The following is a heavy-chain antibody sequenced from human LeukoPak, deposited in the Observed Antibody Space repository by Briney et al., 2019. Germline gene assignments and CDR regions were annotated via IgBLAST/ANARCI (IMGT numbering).Heavy chain of an antibody. J-gene: IGHJ4*02. D-gene: IGHD5-24*01. CDR2: MGTDGGNT. Sequence: RGSLRLSCAVSGYSLSVYTMKCVRPAQGKGREWVSYMGTDGGNTNYTDSVKGRFTLYGDTPKNSLYIQVNRERVAHTAVYLCAGHYKYAFDNWGQGTLVTVSS. V-gene: IGHV3-48*01. CDR3: AGHYKYAFDN. CDR1: GYSLSVYT.